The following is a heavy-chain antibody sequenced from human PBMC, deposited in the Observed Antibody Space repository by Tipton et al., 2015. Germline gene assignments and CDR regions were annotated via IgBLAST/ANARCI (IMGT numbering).Heavy chain of an antibody. CDR2: IKHNSGGP. CDR3: ATGLTDPGMIFHWYFYL. J-gene: IGHJ2*01. D-gene: IGHD3/OR15-3a*01. V-gene: IGHV1-2*02. Sequence: QSGAEVRKPGASVKVSCKASGYTITSYYIHWMRQAPGQGLEWMGWIKHNSGGPHYAQKFQGRVTMTRDTSINTAYMELSSLRSDDTAVYYCATGLTDPGMIFHWYFYLWGRGTLVTVSS. CDR1: GYTITSYY.